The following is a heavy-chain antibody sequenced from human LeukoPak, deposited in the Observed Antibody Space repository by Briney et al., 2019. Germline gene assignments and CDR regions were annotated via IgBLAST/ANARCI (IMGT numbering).Heavy chain of an antibody. J-gene: IGHJ6*03. CDR1: GFTFTDYS. D-gene: IGHD1-14*01. CDR3: AREGGAGDYYYYTDV. CDR2: ISRVSTYI. Sequence: PGGSLRLSCSASGFTFTDYSMSWVRQAPGKGLEWVSIISRVSTYIYYADSVKGRFTVSRDNAKSSLYLQMTSLRAEDTAVYFCAREGGAGDYYYYTDVWGKGTTVTVSS. V-gene: IGHV3-21*01.